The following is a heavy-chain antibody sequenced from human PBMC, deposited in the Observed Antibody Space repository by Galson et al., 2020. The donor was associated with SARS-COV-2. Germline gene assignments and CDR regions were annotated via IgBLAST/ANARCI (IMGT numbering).Heavy chain of an antibody. J-gene: IGHJ3*02. V-gene: IGHV1-24*01. Sequence: GESLKISCKVSGYTLTELSMHWVRQAPGKGLEWMGGFDPEDGETIYAQKFQGRVTMTEDTSTDTAYMELSSLRSEDTAVYYCAAPYCSSTSCRDAFDIWGQGTMVTVSS. CDR2: FDPEDGET. CDR1: GYTLTELS. CDR3: AAPYCSSTSCRDAFDI. D-gene: IGHD2-2*01.